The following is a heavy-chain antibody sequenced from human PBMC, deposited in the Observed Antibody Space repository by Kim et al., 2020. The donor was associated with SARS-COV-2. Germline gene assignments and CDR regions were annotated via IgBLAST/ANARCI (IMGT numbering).Heavy chain of an antibody. Sequence: ASVKVSCKASGYTFTSYGISWVRQAPGQGLEWMGWISAYNGNTNYAQKLQGRVTMTTDTSTSTAYMELRSLRSDDTAVYYCARDGYYDYVWGSYRYGAFDIWGQGTMVTVSS. CDR3: ARDGYYDYVWGSYRYGAFDI. CDR2: ISAYNGNT. D-gene: IGHD3-16*02. J-gene: IGHJ3*02. CDR1: GYTFTSYG. V-gene: IGHV1-18*01.